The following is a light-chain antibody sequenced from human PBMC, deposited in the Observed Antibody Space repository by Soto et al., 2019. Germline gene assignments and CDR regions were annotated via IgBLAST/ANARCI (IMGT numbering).Light chain of an antibody. CDR2: GAS. V-gene: IGKV3-15*01. Sequence: VLTQSPATLSVSPGERASLSCRASQSVSINLAWYQQKPGQAPRLLIYGASPRATGIPARFSGSGSGTEFTLTINILQSEDFAVYYCQEYDNWPPEGTFGQGTKVEV. CDR1: QSVSIN. J-gene: IGKJ1*01. CDR3: QEYDNWPPEGT.